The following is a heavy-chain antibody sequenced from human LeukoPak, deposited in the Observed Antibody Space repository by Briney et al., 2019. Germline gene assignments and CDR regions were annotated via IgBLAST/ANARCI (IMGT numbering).Heavy chain of an antibody. J-gene: IGHJ6*02. Sequence: ASVKVSCKASGNSISNYAVSWVRQAPGQGLEWMGGIIPIFGTANYAQKVQGRVTMTTDTSTSTAYMELRSLRSDDTAVYYCAREETHHVYYGMDVWGQGTMVTVSS. V-gene: IGHV1-69*05. CDR2: IIPIFGTA. D-gene: IGHD1-14*01. CDR1: GNSISNYA. CDR3: AREETHHVYYGMDV.